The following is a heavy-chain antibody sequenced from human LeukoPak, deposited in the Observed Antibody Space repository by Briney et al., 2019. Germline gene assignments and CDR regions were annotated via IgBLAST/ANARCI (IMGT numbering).Heavy chain of an antibody. CDR1: GFTFSSYE. Sequence: GGSLRLSRAASGFTFSSYEMNWVRQAPGKGLEWVSYISSSGSTIYYADSVRGRFAISRDNAKNALYLQMNSLRAEDTAVYYCAELGITMIGGVWGKGTTVTISS. D-gene: IGHD3-10*02. CDR2: ISSSGSTI. V-gene: IGHV3-48*03. CDR3: AELGITMIGGV. J-gene: IGHJ6*04.